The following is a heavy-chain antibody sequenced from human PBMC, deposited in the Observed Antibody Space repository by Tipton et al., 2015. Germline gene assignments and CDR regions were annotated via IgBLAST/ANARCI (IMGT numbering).Heavy chain of an antibody. D-gene: IGHD4-17*01. Sequence: QSGAEVKKPGTSVKVSCKASGFSFTSYDINWVRQTTGQGLEWMGWMNPKSGNTGYAQKFQGRVTMTRDTSISTAYMELSSLRSEDTAVYYCARDQRDYGDYMDAFDIWGQGTMVTVSS. CDR2: MNPKSGNT. V-gene: IGHV1-8*01. CDR3: ARDQRDYGDYMDAFDI. J-gene: IGHJ3*02. CDR1: GFSFTSYD.